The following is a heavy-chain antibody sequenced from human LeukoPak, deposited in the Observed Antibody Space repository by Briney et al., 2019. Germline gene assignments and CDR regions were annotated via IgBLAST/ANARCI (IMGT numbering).Heavy chain of an antibody. D-gene: IGHD5-18*01. J-gene: IGHJ4*02. Sequence: GGSLRLSCTASGFTFSDSSMNWVRQAPGKGLEWLSYIRSSSTTIYYADSVKGRFTISRHDAKKSLNLQMNSLTDEDTAVYYCARNLNTADDYWGQGILVTVSS. CDR1: GFTFSDSS. CDR2: IRSSSTTI. CDR3: ARNLNTADDY. V-gene: IGHV3-48*02.